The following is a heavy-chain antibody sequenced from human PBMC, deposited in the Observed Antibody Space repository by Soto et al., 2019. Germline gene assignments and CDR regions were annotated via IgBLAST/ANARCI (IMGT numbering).Heavy chain of an antibody. Sequence: PSETLSLTCPVSDGSLSSTTNYWGRLRQPPGKGLEWIGSIVHTGATDYNPSLKSRVTISIDRSENQFSLKLSSVSAADTALYYSAKYTGGTMEDSWGQGILVTVSS. CDR3: AKYTGGTMEDS. CDR2: IVHTGAT. D-gene: IGHD3-10*01. J-gene: IGHJ5*01. V-gene: IGHV4-39*01. CDR1: DGSLSSTTNY.